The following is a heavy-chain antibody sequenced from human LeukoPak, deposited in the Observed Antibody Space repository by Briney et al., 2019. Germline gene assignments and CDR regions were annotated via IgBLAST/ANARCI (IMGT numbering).Heavy chain of an antibody. D-gene: IGHD6-6*01. Sequence: PSETLSLTCTVSGGSISSYYWSWIRQPPGKGLEWIGYIYYSGSTNYNPSLKSRVTISVDTSKSQFSLKLSSVTAADTAVYYCARSSIAARPNTNFDYWGQGTLVTVSS. V-gene: IGHV4-59*01. CDR1: GGSISSYY. J-gene: IGHJ4*02. CDR3: ARSSIAARPNTNFDY. CDR2: IYYSGST.